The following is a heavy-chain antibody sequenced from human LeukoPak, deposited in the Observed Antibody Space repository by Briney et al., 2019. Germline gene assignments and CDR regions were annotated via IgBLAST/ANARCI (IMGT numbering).Heavy chain of an antibody. V-gene: IGHV4-59*01. CDR2: IYYSGST. D-gene: IGHD4-11*01. CDR1: GGSISSYY. CDR3: ARSPTVTTAFDY. Sequence: PSETLSLTCTVSGGSISSYYWSWIRQPPGKGLEWIGYIYYSGSTNYNPSLKSRVTISVDTSKNQFSLKLSSVTAAETPVYYCARSPTVTTAFDYWGQGTLVTVSS. J-gene: IGHJ4*02.